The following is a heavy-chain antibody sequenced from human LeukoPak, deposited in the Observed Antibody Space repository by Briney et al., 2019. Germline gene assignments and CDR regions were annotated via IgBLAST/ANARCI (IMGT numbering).Heavy chain of an antibody. Sequence: PGGSLRLSCAASGFTFSSYAMSWVRQAPGKGLEWVSAISGSGGSTYYADSVKGRFTISRGNSKNTLYLQMNSLRAEDTAVYYCAKDPSFSYYTPFDYWGQGTLVTVSS. CDR3: AKDPSFSYYTPFDY. CDR2: ISGSGGST. D-gene: IGHD3-22*01. CDR1: GFTFSSYA. V-gene: IGHV3-23*01. J-gene: IGHJ4*02.